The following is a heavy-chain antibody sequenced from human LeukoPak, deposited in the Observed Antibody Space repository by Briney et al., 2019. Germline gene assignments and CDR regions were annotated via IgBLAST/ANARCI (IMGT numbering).Heavy chain of an antibody. V-gene: IGHV4-59*01. Sequence: SESLSLTCTVSGGSISSYYWSWIRQPPGKGLEWIGYIYYSGSTNYNPSRKSRVTISVDTSKNQFSLKLSSVTAADTAVYYCAVSSWYNWFDPWGQGTLVTVSS. J-gene: IGHJ5*02. D-gene: IGHD6-13*01. CDR3: AVSSWYNWFDP. CDR1: GGSISSYY. CDR2: IYYSGST.